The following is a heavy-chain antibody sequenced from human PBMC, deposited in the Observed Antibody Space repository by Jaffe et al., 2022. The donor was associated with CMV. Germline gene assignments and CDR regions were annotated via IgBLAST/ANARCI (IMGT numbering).Heavy chain of an antibody. V-gene: IGHV1-69*01. CDR1: GGTFSSYA. Sequence: QVQLVQSGAEVKKPGSSVKVSCKASGGTFSSYAISWVRQAPGQGLEWMGGIIPIFGTANYAQKFQGRVTITADESTSTAYMELSSLRSEDTAVYYCARAPKGGSYQYYYYGMDVWGQGTTVTVSS. J-gene: IGHJ6*02. CDR3: ARAPKGGSYQYYYYGMDV. D-gene: IGHD1-26*01. CDR2: IIPIFGTA.